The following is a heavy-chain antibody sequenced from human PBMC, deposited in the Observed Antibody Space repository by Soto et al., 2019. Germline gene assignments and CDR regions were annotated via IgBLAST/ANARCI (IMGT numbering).Heavy chain of an antibody. J-gene: IGHJ5*01. V-gene: IGHV3-13*01. D-gene: IGHD1-20*01. CDR3: VREGDKWNDFS. Sequence: GGSLRLSCAASGFTSSSYDMHWVRQATGKGLEWVSAIGTAGDTYYPGSVKGRFTISRDNAKNTLYMQMTSLGGDDTAVYHCVREGDKWNDFSWGQGTLVTVSS. CDR2: IGTAGDT. CDR1: GFTSSSYD.